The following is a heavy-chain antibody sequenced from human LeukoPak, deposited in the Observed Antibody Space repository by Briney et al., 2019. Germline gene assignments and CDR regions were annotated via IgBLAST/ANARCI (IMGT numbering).Heavy chain of an antibody. CDR2: ISGSGGST. CDR1: GFTFSSYG. D-gene: IGHD6-6*01. Sequence: GGSLRLSCAASGFTFSSYGIHWVRQAPGKGLEWVSAISGSGGSTYYADSVKGRFTISRDNFKKTLYLQMNSLRVEDTAVYYCAKRLGAARTSLDYWGQGTLVTVSS. V-gene: IGHV3-23*01. CDR3: AKRLGAARTSLDY. J-gene: IGHJ4*02.